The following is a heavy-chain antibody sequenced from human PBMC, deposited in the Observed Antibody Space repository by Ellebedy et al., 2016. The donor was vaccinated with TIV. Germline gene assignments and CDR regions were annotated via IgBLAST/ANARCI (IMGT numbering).Heavy chain of an antibody. Sequence: GESLKISCAASGFTFSSYAMSWVRQAPGKGLEWVSGISGRAVSTAYADAVKGRFTISRDNSKNTLYLQMTSLRAEDTAVYYCASSRYHYYLGNTIFVYWGQGTLVTVAS. CDR1: GFTFSSYA. CDR2: ISGRAVST. V-gene: IGHV3-23*01. J-gene: IGHJ4*02. D-gene: IGHD3-16*01. CDR3: ASSRYHYYLGNTIFVY.